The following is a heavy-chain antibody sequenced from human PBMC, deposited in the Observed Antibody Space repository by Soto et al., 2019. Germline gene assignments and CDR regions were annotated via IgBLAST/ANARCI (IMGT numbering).Heavy chain of an antibody. CDR3: ARGGNGDNVGYWYCEL. CDR1: GYTFTTYY. CDR2: INPGGVST. D-gene: IGHD4-17*01. J-gene: IGHJ2*01. V-gene: IGHV1-46*01. Sequence: QVQLVQSGAEVKKPGASVEVSCKASGYTFTTYYIHWVRHAPGQGLEWMGVINPGGVSTKYAQKFHDRITMTSDTGTSTVYMDLSSRRSEDTVVYFCARGGNGDNVGYWYCELWGRVTQVTVSP.